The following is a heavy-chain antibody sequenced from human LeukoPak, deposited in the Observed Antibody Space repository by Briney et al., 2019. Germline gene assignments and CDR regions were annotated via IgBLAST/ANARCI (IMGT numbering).Heavy chain of an antibody. CDR3: ARKNCAGAAAGTTDFDY. CDR1: GFTFSSYT. Sequence: GGSLRLSCAASGFTFSSYTLNWVRQAPGKGLEWVSTITGNGGSTYYADSVKGRFTISRDNSKNTLCLQMNSLRAEDTAVYYCARKNCAGAAAGTTDFDYWGQGTLVTVSS. J-gene: IGHJ4*02. CDR2: ITGNGGST. D-gene: IGHD6-13*01. V-gene: IGHV3-23*01.